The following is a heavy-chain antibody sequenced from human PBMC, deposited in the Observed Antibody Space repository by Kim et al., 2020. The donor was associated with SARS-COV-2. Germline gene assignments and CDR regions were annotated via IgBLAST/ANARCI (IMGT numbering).Heavy chain of an antibody. Sequence: SETLSLTCAVYGGSFSGYYWSWIRQPPGKGLEWIGEINHSGSTNYNPSLKSRVTISVDTSKNQFSLKLSSVTAADTAVYYCARVRRNYYDSRGTPLTYYFDYWGQGTLVTVSS. D-gene: IGHD3-22*01. J-gene: IGHJ4*02. CDR2: INHSGST. CDR1: GGSFSGYY. CDR3: ARVRRNYYDSRGTPLTYYFDY. V-gene: IGHV4-34*01.